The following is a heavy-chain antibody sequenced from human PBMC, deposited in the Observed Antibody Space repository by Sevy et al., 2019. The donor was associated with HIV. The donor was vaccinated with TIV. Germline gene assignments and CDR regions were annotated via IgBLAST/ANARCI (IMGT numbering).Heavy chain of an antibody. CDR3: TTDTGISDYDFWSGRDDTFDN. D-gene: IGHD3-3*01. CDR1: GFTFSNAW. Sequence: GGSLRLSCAASGFTFSNAWMSWVRQAPGKGLEWVGRIKSKTDGGTTDYATPVKDRFTISPDESKNTLYLQMNSLKTEDTAVYYCTTDTGISDYDFWSGRDDTFDNWGQGTMVTVSS. CDR2: IKSKTDGGTT. J-gene: IGHJ3*02. V-gene: IGHV3-15*01.